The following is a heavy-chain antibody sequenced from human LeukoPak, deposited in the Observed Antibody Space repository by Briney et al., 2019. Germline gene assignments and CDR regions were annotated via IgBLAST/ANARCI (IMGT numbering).Heavy chain of an antibody. D-gene: IGHD6-19*01. CDR1: GYTFTNYA. CDR3: ASSIAVAGSADYFDY. V-gene: IGHV1-3*01. J-gene: IGHJ4*02. Sequence: ASVKVSCKASGYTFTNYAMQWVRQAPGQRLEWMGWINAGNGKIKYSQKFQGRVTITRDTSASTAYMELSSLRSDDTAVYYCASSIAVAGSADYFDYWGQGTLVTVSS. CDR2: INAGNGKI.